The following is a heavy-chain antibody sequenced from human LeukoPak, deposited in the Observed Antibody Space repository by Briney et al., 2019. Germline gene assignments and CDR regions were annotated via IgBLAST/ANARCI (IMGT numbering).Heavy chain of an antibody. D-gene: IGHD2-2*01. CDR1: RFTFGDYA. CDR3: TRAIHCSSTSCYWGSDY. Sequence: GGSLRLSCTASRFTFGDYAMSWFRQAPGKGLEWVGFIRSKAYGGTTEYAASVKGRFTISRDDSKSIAYLQMNSLKTEDTAVYYCTRAIHCSSTSCYWGSDYWGQGTLVTVSS. V-gene: IGHV3-49*03. J-gene: IGHJ4*02. CDR2: IRSKAYGGTT.